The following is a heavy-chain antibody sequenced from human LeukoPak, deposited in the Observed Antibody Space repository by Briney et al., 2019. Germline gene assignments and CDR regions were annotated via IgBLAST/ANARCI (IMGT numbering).Heavy chain of an antibody. D-gene: IGHD5-18*01. Sequence: SETLPLTCTVSGGSTSRRYWSWIRQAPGKGLEWIGYISYSGSINYNPSLKSRVTISVDTSKDQFSLKLSSVTAADTAVFYCARHVGPGYSYGFDNWGQGTLVTVSS. J-gene: IGHJ4*02. CDR2: ISYSGSI. V-gene: IGHV4-59*08. CDR1: GGSTSRRY. CDR3: ARHVGPGYSYGFDN.